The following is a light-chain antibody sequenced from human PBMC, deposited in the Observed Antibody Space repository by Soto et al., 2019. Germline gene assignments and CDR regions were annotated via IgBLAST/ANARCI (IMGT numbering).Light chain of an antibody. CDR1: QSVSSSC. Sequence: EIVLTQSPGTLSLSPGERATLSCRASQSVSSSCLAWYQQKPGQAPRRLIYGASSRATGIPDRFSGSGSGTEFTLTISRLEPEDFAVYYCQQYGSSPPWTFGQGTKVEIK. CDR3: QQYGSSPPWT. V-gene: IGKV3-20*01. J-gene: IGKJ1*01. CDR2: GAS.